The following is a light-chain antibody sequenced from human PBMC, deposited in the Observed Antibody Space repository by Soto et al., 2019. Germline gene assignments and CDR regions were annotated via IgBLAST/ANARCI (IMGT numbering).Light chain of an antibody. V-gene: IGKV4-1*01. CDR3: QQYYTLPLT. CDR2: WAS. CDR1: QSVLYSSNNENY. Sequence: DIVLTQSPDSLAVPLGERATIYCKSSQSVLYSSNNENYLAWYQQKPGHPPKLLMYWASTREPGVPDRFSGSGSGTDFTLTISSLQAEDVAVYSCQQYYTLPLTFGGGTKVEIK. J-gene: IGKJ4*01.